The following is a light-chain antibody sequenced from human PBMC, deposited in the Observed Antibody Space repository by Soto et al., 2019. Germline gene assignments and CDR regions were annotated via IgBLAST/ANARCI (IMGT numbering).Light chain of an antibody. CDR1: QTVKTY. V-gene: IGKV1-39*01. Sequence: DVQMTQSPSSLSASVGDSVTITCRTSQTVKTYLNWYQHKPGKAPQLLIYASSRLQTGVASRFSGSGSGTYFSLTISSLQTEDFATYCCQPTSTTPGTFGKGTKVEIK. CDR3: QPTSTTPGT. CDR2: ASS. J-gene: IGKJ1*01.